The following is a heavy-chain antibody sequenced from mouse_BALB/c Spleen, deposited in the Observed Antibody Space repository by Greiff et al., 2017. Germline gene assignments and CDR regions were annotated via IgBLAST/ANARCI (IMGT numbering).Heavy chain of an antibody. CDR2: IDPANGNT. CDR1: GFNIKDTY. V-gene: IGHV14-3*02. CDR3: AKGGLHAWFAY. Sequence: VQLQQSGAELVKPGASVKLSCTASGFNIKDTYMHWVKQRPEQGLEWIGRIDPANGNTKYDPKFQGKATITADTSSNTAYLQLSSLTSEDTAVYDCAKGGLHAWFAYWGQGTLVTVSA. D-gene: IGHD2-2*01. J-gene: IGHJ3*01.